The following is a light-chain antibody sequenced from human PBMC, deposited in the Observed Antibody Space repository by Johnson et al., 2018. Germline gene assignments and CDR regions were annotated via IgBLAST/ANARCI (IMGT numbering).Light chain of an antibody. J-gene: IGLJ1*01. V-gene: IGLV1-51*02. CDR3: GTWDSSLSAGNV. Sequence: QSVLTQPPSVSAAPGQKVTISCSGSSSNIGNNYVSWYQQLPGTAPKLLIYENNKRPSGIPDRFSGSKSGTSATLRITGLQTGDEPDYYCGTWDSSLSAGNVFGTGTKVTVL. CDR2: ENN. CDR1: SSNIGNNY.